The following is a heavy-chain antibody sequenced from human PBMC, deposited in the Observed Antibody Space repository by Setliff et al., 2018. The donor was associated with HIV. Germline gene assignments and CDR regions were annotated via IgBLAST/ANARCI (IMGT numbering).Heavy chain of an antibody. V-gene: IGHV4-39*07. J-gene: IGHJ5*02. D-gene: IGHD1-26*01. CDR2: INHSGST. CDR1: GGSISRGGYS. Sequence: SETLSLTFTVSGGSISRGGYSWGWIRQPAGKGLEWIGEINHSGSTNYNPSRKSRVTISVDTSKNQFSLNVNSVTAADTAVYYSARASLGLYSGSYPWGQGSLVTVSS. CDR3: ARASLGLYSGSYP.